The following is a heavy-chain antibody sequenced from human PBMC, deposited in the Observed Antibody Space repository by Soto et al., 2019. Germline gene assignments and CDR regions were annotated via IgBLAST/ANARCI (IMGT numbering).Heavy chain of an antibody. CDR3: ARGWGRIFDY. CDR2: INHSGST. J-gene: IGHJ4*02. CDR1: GGYFSGYY. Sequence: QVQLQQWGAGLLKPSETLSLTCAVYGGYFSGYYWNWIRQPPGKGLEWIGEINHSGSTNYNPSLKNRVTLSVDTSKNQFSLKLSSVTAADTAVYYCARGWGRIFDYWGQGTLVTVSS. D-gene: IGHD7-27*01. V-gene: IGHV4-34*01.